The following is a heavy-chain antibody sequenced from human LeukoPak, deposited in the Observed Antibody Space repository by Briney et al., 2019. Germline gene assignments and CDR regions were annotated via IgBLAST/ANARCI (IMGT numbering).Heavy chain of an antibody. J-gene: IGHJ4*02. V-gene: IGHV3-33*06. CDR1: GFTFSSWG. D-gene: IGHD1-1*01. CDR3: AKDVTTGTLALDY. Sequence: GRSLRLSCAASGFTFSSWGMHWVRQAPGKGLEWVAVIWYDGSYKYYADSVKGRFTISRDNSKNTLYLQMNSLRAEDTAVYYCAKDVTTGTLALDYWGQGTLVTVSS. CDR2: IWYDGSYK.